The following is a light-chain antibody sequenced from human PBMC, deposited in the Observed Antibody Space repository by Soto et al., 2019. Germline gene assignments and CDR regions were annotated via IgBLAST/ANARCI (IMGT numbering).Light chain of an antibody. V-gene: IGLV2-14*01. J-gene: IGLJ1*01. CDR3: SSYTSSSIDYV. CDR2: EVS. Sequence: QSVLTQPASVSGSPGQSITISCTGTSSDVGGYNYVSWYQQHPCKAPKLMIYEVSNRPSGVSNRFSGSKSGNTASLTISGLQAEDEADYYCSSYTSSSIDYVFGTGTKVTVL. CDR1: SSDVGGYNY.